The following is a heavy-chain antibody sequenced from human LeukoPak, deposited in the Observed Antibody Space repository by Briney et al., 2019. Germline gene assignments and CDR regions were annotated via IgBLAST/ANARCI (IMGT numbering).Heavy chain of an antibody. J-gene: IGHJ6*02. D-gene: IGHD1-1*01. Sequence: GGSLRLSCAASGFTFSSYWMHWVRQAPGKGLVWVSRINSDGSSTNYADSVKGRFTISRDNAKNTLYLQMNSLRAEDTAIYHCATYINWVAGDVWGQGTTVIVSS. CDR2: INSDGSST. V-gene: IGHV3-74*01. CDR3: ATYINWVAGDV. CDR1: GFTFSSYW.